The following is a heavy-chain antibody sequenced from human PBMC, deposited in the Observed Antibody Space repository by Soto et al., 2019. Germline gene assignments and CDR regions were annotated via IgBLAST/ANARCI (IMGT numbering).Heavy chain of an antibody. J-gene: IGHJ4*02. Sequence: GSLRLSCAASGFSFTTYWMNWVRQAPGKGLEWVANIKPDGSNQYYADSVKGRFAISRDNAKNTLYLQMNSLRAEDTAVYFCAKVLVTDTSGWYHPHFDYWGQGTLVTVSS. CDR3: AKVLVTDTSGWYHPHFDY. CDR2: IKPDGSNQ. D-gene: IGHD6-19*01. CDR1: GFSFTTYW. V-gene: IGHV3-7*03.